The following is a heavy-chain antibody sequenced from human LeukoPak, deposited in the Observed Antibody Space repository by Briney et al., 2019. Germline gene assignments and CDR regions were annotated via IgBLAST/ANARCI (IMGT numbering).Heavy chain of an antibody. V-gene: IGHV1-2*03. CDR3: ARSRDGYNSAHFDY. CDR1: GYTFTGYY. D-gene: IGHD5-24*01. J-gene: IGHJ4*02. CDR2: INPNSGGT. Sequence: LGASVKVSCKASGYTFTGYYMHWVRQAPGQGLEWMGWINPNSGGTNYAQKFQGRVTMTRDTSISTAYMELSRLRSDDTAVYYCARSRDGYNSAHFDYWGQGTLVTVSS.